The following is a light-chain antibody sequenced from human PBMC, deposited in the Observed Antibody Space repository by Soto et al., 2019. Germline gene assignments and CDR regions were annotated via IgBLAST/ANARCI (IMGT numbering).Light chain of an antibody. CDR3: QQYYTHWNM. CDR1: RSISDY. J-gene: IGKJ1*01. Sequence: DIQMTQSPSTLSASVGDRVIITCRASRSISDYLAWYQQKPGKAPKLLIYDASNLESGVPSTFSGSGSGTEFTLTISSLQPDDFATSYCQQYYTHWNMFGQGTKV. CDR2: DAS. V-gene: IGKV1-5*01.